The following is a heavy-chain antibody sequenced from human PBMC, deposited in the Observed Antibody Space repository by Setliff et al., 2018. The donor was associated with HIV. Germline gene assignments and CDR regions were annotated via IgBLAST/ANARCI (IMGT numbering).Heavy chain of an antibody. CDR2: ISPDGSVI. CDR1: GFTFKTYA. Sequence: GGSLRLSCAASGFTFKTYAMSWVRQAPGKGLVWVSRISPDGSVINYAGSVKGRFTISRDNAKNTLYLQMNGLRAEDTAVYYCVRGIVGASVFNYWGQGTQVTVSS. CDR3: VRGIVGASVFNY. D-gene: IGHD1-26*01. J-gene: IGHJ4*02. V-gene: IGHV3-74*01.